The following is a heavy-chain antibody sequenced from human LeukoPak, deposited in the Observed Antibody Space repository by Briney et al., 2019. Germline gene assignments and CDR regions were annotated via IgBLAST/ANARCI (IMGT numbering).Heavy chain of an antibody. CDR3: AREGTAMARY. V-gene: IGHV1-46*01. J-gene: IGHJ4*02. D-gene: IGHD5-18*01. Sequence: GASVTVSCKASGYTFTSYYMHWVRQARRQGLEWMGIINPSGGSTSYSQKFQGRVTMTTDTSTSTVYMELSSLRSEDTAVYYWAREGTAMARYWGQGTLVTVSS. CDR2: INPSGGST. CDR1: GYTFTSYY.